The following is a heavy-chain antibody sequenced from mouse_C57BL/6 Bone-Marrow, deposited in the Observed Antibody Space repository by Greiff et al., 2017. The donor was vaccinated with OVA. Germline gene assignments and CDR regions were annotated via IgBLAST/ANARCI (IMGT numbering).Heavy chain of an antibody. J-gene: IGHJ1*03. CDR2: INPNNGGT. V-gene: IGHV1-26*01. CDR3: AHEGGYFDV. CDR1: GYTFTDYY. Sequence: VQLQQSGPELVKPGASVKISCKASGYTFTDYYMNWVKQSHGKSLEWIGDINPNNGGTSYNQKFKGKATLTVDKSSSTAYMELRSLTSEDSAVYYCAHEGGYFDVWGTGTTVTVSS.